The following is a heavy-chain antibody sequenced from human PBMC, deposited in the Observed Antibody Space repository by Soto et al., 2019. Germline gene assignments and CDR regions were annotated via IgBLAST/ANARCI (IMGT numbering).Heavy chain of an antibody. Sequence: EVQLVESGGGLVQPGGSLRLSCAASGFTFSSYAMHWVRQAPGKGLEYVSAISSNGGSTYYANSVKGRFTISRDNXMNTRYLQMGSLRAEDMAVYYCARTPRHDSSGYYDYWGQGTLVTVSS. CDR2: ISSNGGST. J-gene: IGHJ4*02. V-gene: IGHV3-64*01. D-gene: IGHD3-22*01. CDR3: ARTPRHDSSGYYDY. CDR1: GFTFSSYA.